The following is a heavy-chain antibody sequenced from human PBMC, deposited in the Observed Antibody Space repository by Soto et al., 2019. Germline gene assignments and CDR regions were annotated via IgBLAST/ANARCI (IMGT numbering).Heavy chain of an antibody. D-gene: IGHD1-26*01. CDR1: GFTFSSYA. J-gene: IGHJ4*02. CDR2: IWFDRSNT. V-gene: IGHV3-33*01. CDR3: ARGAGSGAYLIDY. Sequence: QVQLVESGGGVVQPGRSLRLSCAASGFTFSSYAMHWVRQAPGKGLEWVAIIWFDRSNTNYADSVKGRFTVSRDNSKNTLYLQIDSLRAEDTALYYCARGAGSGAYLIDYWGQGTLVTVSS.